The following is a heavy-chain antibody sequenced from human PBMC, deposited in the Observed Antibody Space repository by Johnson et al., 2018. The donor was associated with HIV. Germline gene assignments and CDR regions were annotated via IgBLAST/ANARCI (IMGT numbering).Heavy chain of an antibody. J-gene: IGHJ3*02. Sequence: VRLVETGGGLIQPGGSLRLSCAVSGLSVSINYITWVRQAPGKGLEWVSVIHSGGSTYYADSVEGRFTISRDNSKNTLYLQMNSLRAEDTAVYYCAKDFVTHGAFDIWGQGTMVTVSS. CDR2: IHSGGST. V-gene: IGHV3-53*02. CDR3: AKDFVTHGAFDI. CDR1: GLSVSINY. D-gene: IGHD2-21*01.